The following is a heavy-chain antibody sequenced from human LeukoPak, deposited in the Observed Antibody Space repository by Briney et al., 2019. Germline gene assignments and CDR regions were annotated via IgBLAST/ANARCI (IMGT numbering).Heavy chain of an antibody. J-gene: IGHJ1*01. CDR1: GFTFSSYA. CDR3: ARARTYYYDSSGYYAEYFQH. Sequence: GGSLRLSCAASGFTFSSYAMRWVRQAPGKGLEWVAVISYDGSNKYYADSVKGRFTISRDNSKNTLYLQMNSLRAEDTAVYYCARARTYYYDSSGYYAEYFQHWGQGTLVTVSS. D-gene: IGHD3-22*01. CDR2: ISYDGSNK. V-gene: IGHV3-30*04.